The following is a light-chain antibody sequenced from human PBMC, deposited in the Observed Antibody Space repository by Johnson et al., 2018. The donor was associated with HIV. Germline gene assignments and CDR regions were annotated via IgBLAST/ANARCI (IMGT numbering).Light chain of an antibody. CDR1: VSNIESYF. V-gene: IGLV1-51*02. CDR3: GAWARSLSAEV. Sequence: QPVLTQPPSVSAAPGQTVNISCSGNVSNIESYFVSWYQQLPGAAPTPLIYEDNKRPSGIPDRFSGSKPAPSAPLAITGPQTGDEADYYCGAWARSLSAEVFGTGTKVTVL. CDR2: EDN. J-gene: IGLJ1*01.